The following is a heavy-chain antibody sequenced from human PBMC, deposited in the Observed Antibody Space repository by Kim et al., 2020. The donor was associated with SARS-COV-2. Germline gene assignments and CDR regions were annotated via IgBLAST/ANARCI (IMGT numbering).Heavy chain of an antibody. CDR1: GFTFSSYA. CDR3: ARDSVRYCSSTSCWHFDY. V-gene: IGHV3-30-3*01. CDR2: LSYDGSNK. J-gene: IGHJ4*02. Sequence: GGSLRLSCAASGFTFSSYAMHWVRQAPGKGLEWVAVLSYDGSNKYYADSVKGRFTISRDNSKNTLYLQMNSLRAEDTAVYYCARDSVRYCSSTSCWHFDYWGQGTLVTVSS. D-gene: IGHD2-2*01.